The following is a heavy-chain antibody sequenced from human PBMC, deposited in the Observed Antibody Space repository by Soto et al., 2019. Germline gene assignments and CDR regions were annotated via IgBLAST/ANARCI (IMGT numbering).Heavy chain of an antibody. J-gene: IGHJ6*03. CDR3: AKATYNPYDFWSQTYYMDV. CDR1: GFTFSSYA. CDR2: ISGSGGST. Sequence: GGSLRLSCAASGFTFSSYAMSWVRQAPGKGLEWVSAISGSGGSTYYADSVKGRFTISRDNSKNTLYLQMNSLRAEDTAVYYCAKATYNPYDFWSQTYYMDVWGKGTTVTVSS. V-gene: IGHV3-23*01. D-gene: IGHD3-3*01.